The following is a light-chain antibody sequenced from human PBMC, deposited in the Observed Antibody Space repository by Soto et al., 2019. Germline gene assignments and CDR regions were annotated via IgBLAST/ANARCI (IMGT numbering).Light chain of an antibody. V-gene: IGKV3-20*01. CDR1: QSVTNNY. CDR2: GAS. J-gene: IGKJ1*01. CDR3: QQYGTSRT. Sequence: EIVLTQSPGTLSLSPGERATLSCRASQSVTNNYLAWYQQRPGLAPRLLIYGASTRTAGIPDRFTGSGSGTDFTLTISRLEPEDFAVYYCQQYGTSRTFGQGTKGE.